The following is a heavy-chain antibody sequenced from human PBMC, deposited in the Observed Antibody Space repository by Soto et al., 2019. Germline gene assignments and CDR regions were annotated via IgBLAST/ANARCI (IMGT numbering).Heavy chain of an antibody. D-gene: IGHD3-3*01. V-gene: IGHV3-33*01. CDR1: GFTFSSYG. CDR3: ARAPSGKFDY. CDR2: IWYDGSNK. Sequence: RRLSCAASGFTFSSYGVHWVRQAPGKGLEWVAVIWYDGSNKYYADSVKGRFTISRDNSKNTLYLQMNSLRAEDTAVYYCARAPSGKFDYWGQGTLVTVSS. J-gene: IGHJ4*02.